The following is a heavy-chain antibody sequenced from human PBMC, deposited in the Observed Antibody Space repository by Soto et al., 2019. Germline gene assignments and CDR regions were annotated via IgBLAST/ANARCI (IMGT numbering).Heavy chain of an antibody. CDR3: ANVTGRLGYYDL. CDR1: EFIFSDYG. CDR2: ISASGGNR. V-gene: IGHV3-23*01. Sequence: EVQMLESGGGLARPGGSLRLSCVGSEFIFSDYGMTWVRQAPGKGLEWVATISASGGNREYRDSLKDRFTIFRDNSKNTLYLKLNGLTADDKDVYYCANVTGRLGYYDLWGRGNLVAVSS. D-gene: IGHD2-21*02. J-gene: IGHJ2*01.